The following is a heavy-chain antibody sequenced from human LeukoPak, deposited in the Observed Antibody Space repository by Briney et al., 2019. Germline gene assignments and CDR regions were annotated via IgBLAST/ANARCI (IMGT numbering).Heavy chain of an antibody. D-gene: IGHD1-20*01. CDR2: MNPNSGNT. V-gene: IGHV1-8*01. Sequence: GASVKVSRKASGYTFTSYDINWVRQATGQGLEWMGWMNPNSGNTGYAQKFQGRVTMTRNTSISTAYMELSSLRSEDTAVYYCARGYNWNDYWFDPWGQGTLVTVSS. CDR1: GYTFTSYD. CDR3: ARGYNWNDYWFDP. J-gene: IGHJ5*02.